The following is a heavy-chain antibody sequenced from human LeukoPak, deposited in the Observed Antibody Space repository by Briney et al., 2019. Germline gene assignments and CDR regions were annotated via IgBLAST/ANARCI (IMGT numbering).Heavy chain of an antibody. CDR1: EFSFSAYW. Sequence: WGSLTLSCVASEFSFSAYWMTWVRQAPGKGLEWVANINQDGSKKDYMDSVKGRFTISRDNAKHSLYLQMNSLRVEDTATYFCASGGGFRSSTLDWSSTSCPLDYWGQGALVTVSS. D-gene: IGHD2-2*01. CDR2: INQDGSKK. J-gene: IGHJ4*02. V-gene: IGHV3-7*01. CDR3: ASGGGFRSSTLDWSSTSCPLDY.